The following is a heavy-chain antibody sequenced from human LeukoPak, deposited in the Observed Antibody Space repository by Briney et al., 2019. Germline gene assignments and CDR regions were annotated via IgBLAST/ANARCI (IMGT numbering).Heavy chain of an antibody. D-gene: IGHD3-10*01. CDR3: ARVTYYHGSGIYVFDY. CDR1: GFTFSSYA. CDR2: ISYDGSNK. Sequence: PGGSLRLSCAASGFTFSSYAMHWVRQAPGKGLEWVAVISYDGSNKYYADSVKGRFTMSRGNAKNTLYLQMDSLRGDDTAVYYCARVTYYHGSGIYVFDYWGQGALVTVSS. V-gene: IGHV3-30-3*01. J-gene: IGHJ4*02.